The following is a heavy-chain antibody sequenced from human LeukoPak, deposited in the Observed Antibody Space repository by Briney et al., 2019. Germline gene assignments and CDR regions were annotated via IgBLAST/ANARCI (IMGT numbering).Heavy chain of an antibody. CDR1: GGSFSGYY. CDR3: ARVGHYDSSGYYFRSSYYFDY. V-gene: IGHV4-34*01. J-gene: IGHJ4*02. CDR2: INHSGST. Sequence: PSETLSLTCAVYGGSFSGYYWSWIRQPPGKGLEWIGEINHSGSTNYNPSLKSRVTISVDTSKNQFSLKLSSVTAADTAVYYCARVGHYDSSGYYFRSSYYFDYWGQGTLVTVSS. D-gene: IGHD3-22*01.